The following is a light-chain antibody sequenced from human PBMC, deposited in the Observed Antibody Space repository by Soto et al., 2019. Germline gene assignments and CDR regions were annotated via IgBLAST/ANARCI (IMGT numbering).Light chain of an antibody. CDR2: AAS. V-gene: IGKV1-39*01. CDR1: QSISSY. Sequence: DIQMTQSPSSLSASVGDRVTITCRASQSISSYLNWYQQKPGKAPKLLIYAASSLQSGVPSRFSGSGSGTDFTLTISSLQPEDVATYYCQKYDDVPYTFGQGT. CDR3: QKYDDVPYT. J-gene: IGKJ2*01.